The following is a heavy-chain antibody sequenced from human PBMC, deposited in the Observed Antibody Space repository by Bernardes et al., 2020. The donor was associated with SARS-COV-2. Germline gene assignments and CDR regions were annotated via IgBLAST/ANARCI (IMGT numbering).Heavy chain of an antibody. CDR2: INPNSGGT. CDR1: GYTFTGYY. D-gene: IGHD3-22*01. CDR3: ALAPTNYDRYAMDV. Sequence: ASVKVSCKASGYTFTGYYIHWVRQAPGQGLEWMGWINPNSGGTNYAQKFQGRVTMTRDTSISTAYMELSRLRSDDTAVYYCALAPTNYDRYAMDVWGQGTPVTVSS. V-gene: IGHV1-2*02. J-gene: IGHJ6*02.